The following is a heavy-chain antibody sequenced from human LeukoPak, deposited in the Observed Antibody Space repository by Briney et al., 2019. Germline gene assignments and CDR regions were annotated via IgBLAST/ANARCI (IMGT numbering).Heavy chain of an antibody. V-gene: IGHV3-21*04. CDR2: ISSSSSYI. J-gene: IGHJ2*01. CDR1: GFTFSSYS. CDR3: AKVGTVMVLWYFDL. Sequence: GGSLRLSCAASGFTFSSYSMNWVRQAPGKGLEWVSSISSSSSYIYYADSVKGRFTISRDNSKNTLYLQMNSLRAEDTAVYYCAKVGTVMVLWYFDLWGRGTLVTVSS. D-gene: IGHD5-18*01.